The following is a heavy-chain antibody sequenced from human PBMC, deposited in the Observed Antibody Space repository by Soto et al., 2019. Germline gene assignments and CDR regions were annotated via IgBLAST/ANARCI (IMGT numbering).Heavy chain of an antibody. J-gene: IGHJ4*02. CDR2: LSRSSSYI. CDR3: AKDLWVSIGAIEGYYFDY. D-gene: IGHD2-2*02. CDR1: GFTVSSNY. Sequence: GGSLRLSCAASGFTVSSNYMSWFRQAPGKGLEWVSSLSRSSSYIYYADSVKGRFTISRDNSKNTLYLQMNSLRAEDTAVYYCAKDLWVSIGAIEGYYFDYWGKGTLVTVPS. V-gene: IGHV3-23*01.